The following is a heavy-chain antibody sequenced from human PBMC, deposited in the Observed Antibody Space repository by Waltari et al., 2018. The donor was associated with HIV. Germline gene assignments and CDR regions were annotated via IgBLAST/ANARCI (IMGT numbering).Heavy chain of an antibody. CDR1: GHPFTRNE. J-gene: IGHJ5*02. Sequence: QVQLVQSGTEGTRPGAAVKISCKASGHPFTRNEVTWEGHATVQGLEWTGCIKPNSGNTGYSQKFQGRVTLTRDASTSTAYMELTSLRFEDTAVYYCARGQLAAVVRELGDWLDPCGQGTLVTVSS. D-gene: IGHD6-19*01. CDR3: ARGQLAAVVRELGDWLDP. V-gene: IGHV1-8*01. CDR2: IKPNSGNT.